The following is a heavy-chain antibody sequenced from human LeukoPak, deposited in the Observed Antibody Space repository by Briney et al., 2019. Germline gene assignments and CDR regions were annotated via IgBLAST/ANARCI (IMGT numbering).Heavy chain of an antibody. D-gene: IGHD3-10*01. J-gene: IGHJ4*02. V-gene: IGHV4-59*01. CDR1: GGSISNYY. Sequence: SETLSLTCTVSGGSISNYYWRWIRQPPGKGLEWIGYIYRSGTTTYNPSLKSRVTMSVDTSNDQFSLRLTSVTAADTAVYFCARAFRGSGAFDYRGQGALVTVSS. CDR3: ARAFRGSGAFDY. CDR2: IYRSGTT.